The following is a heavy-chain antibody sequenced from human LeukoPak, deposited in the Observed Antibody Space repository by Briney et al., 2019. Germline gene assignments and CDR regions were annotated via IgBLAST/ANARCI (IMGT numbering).Heavy chain of an antibody. V-gene: IGHV3-73*01. Sequence: GGSLRLSCAASGFIFSGSTIHWVRQASGKGLEWVGRIRTKANNYATGNAASLKGRFTISRDDSKDTAYLQMNSLKSEDTAAYYCISDYDDYPWKYRGQGTLVTISS. CDR1: GFIFSGST. CDR3: ISDYDDYPWKY. J-gene: IGHJ4*02. D-gene: IGHD4-17*01. CDR2: IRTKANNYAT.